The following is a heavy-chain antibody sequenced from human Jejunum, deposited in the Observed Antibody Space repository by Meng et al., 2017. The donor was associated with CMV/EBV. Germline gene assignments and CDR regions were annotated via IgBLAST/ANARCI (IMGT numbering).Heavy chain of an antibody. CDR2: IYYSESS. V-gene: IGHV4-39*07. D-gene: IGHD3-22*01. Sequence: SNYCWGWIRQPPGKGLEWSASIYYSESSYYNPSLKSRVTISVDTSKNQFSLKLSSVTAADTAVYYCASSYDSSGYYDMSRYYFDYWGQGTLVTVSS. J-gene: IGHJ4*02. CDR1: SNYC. CDR3: ASSYDSSGYYDMSRYYFDY.